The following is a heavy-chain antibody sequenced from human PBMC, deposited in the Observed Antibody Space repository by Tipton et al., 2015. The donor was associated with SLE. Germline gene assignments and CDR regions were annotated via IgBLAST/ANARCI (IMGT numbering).Heavy chain of an antibody. V-gene: IGHV3-74*01. J-gene: IGHJ6*02. Sequence: VQLVQSGADVKKPGESLKISCRGSGYIFITYWIGWVRQAPGKGLVWVSRITSDGSTTAYADFVRGRFTISRDNAKKTVYLQMNSLRAEDTALYYCARDLKQALPDYYGMDVWGQGTTVTVSS. D-gene: IGHD1-26*01. CDR3: ARDLKQALPDYYGMDV. CDR1: GYIFITYW. CDR2: ITSDGSTT.